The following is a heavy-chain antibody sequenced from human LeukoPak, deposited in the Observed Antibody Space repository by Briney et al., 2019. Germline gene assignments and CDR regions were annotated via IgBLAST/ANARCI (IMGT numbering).Heavy chain of an antibody. CDR2: ISAYNGNT. CDR1: GYTFTSCG. V-gene: IGHV1-18*01. D-gene: IGHD6-13*01. CDR3: ARESTGVAAGTSTVYMDV. Sequence: ASVKVSCKASGYTFTSCGISWVRQAPGQGLEWMGWISAYNGNTNYAQKLQGRVTMTTDTSTSTAYMELRSLRSDDTAVYYCARESTGVAAGTSTVYMDVWGKGTTVTVSS. J-gene: IGHJ6*03.